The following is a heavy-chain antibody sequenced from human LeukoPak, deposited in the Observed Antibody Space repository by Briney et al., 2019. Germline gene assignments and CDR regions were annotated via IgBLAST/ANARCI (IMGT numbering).Heavy chain of an antibody. J-gene: IGHJ4*02. Sequence: GGSLRLSCETSGVTFSSFSLNWVRQAPGKGLEWLSYISSGSRSKYYADSVKGRFIVSRDTAKNSLYLQMDSLRAEDTALYYCASQSSGSSTRAPDFWGQGTLVTVSS. CDR1: GVTFSSFS. CDR3: ASQSSGSSTRAPDF. D-gene: IGHD1-26*01. CDR2: ISSGSRSK. V-gene: IGHV3-48*04.